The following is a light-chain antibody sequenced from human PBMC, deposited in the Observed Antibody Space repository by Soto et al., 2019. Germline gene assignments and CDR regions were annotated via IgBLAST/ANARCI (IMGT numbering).Light chain of an antibody. Sequence: EIVLTQSPATLSLSPGERATLSCRASQSVSSDFAWYQQKPGQAPRLLIYDASNRATGIPARFSGSGSGTDFTLTISNLETEDFAVYYCQHRHNFGPGTKVDIK. J-gene: IGKJ3*01. CDR3: QHRHN. CDR2: DAS. V-gene: IGKV3-11*01. CDR1: QSVSSD.